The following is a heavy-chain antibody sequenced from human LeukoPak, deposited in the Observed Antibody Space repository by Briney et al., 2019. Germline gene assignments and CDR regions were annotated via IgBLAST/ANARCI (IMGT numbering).Heavy chain of an antibody. CDR3: ARQRAEVGDLTFDH. CDR1: GYSLSSGYH. Sequence: SETLSLTCSASGYSLSSGYHWGWIRQPPGKGLQWIGTIYDGGSTYYKSSLKSRVTISIDKSKNQFSLTLRSVTAADTAVYYCARQRAEVGDLTFDHWGQGTLVTVSS. V-gene: IGHV4-38-2*02. J-gene: IGHJ4*02. D-gene: IGHD2-21*02. CDR2: IYDGGST.